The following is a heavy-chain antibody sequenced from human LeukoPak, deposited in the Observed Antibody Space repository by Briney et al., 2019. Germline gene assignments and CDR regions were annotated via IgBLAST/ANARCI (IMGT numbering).Heavy chain of an antibody. CDR3: ASPSGSSWYSKYYFVH. D-gene: IGHD6-13*01. V-gene: IGHV1-2*02. Sequence: ASVKLSCKASGYTFSDHNMHWIRKAPGQGLERMGWINPNCGATNYEQKFQGRVTMTRDTTTSTLYLELNRLRSDDTGVYYCASPSGSSWYSKYYFVHWGLGTLVTVSS. CDR1: GYTFSDHN. J-gene: IGHJ4*02. CDR2: INPNCGAT.